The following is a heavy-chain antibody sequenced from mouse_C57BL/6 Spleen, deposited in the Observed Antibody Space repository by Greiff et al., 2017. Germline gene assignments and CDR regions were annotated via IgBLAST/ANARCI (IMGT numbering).Heavy chain of an antibody. V-gene: IGHV1-50*01. CDR2: IDPSDSYT. CDR3: ARGRNFDY. J-gene: IGHJ2*01. Sequence: VKLQQPGAELVKPGASVKLSCKASGYTFTSYWMQWVKQRPGQGLEWIGEIDPSDSYTNYNQKFKGKATLTVDTSSSTASMQLSSLTSEDSAVYYCARGRNFDYWGQGTTLTVSS. CDR1: GYTFTSYW.